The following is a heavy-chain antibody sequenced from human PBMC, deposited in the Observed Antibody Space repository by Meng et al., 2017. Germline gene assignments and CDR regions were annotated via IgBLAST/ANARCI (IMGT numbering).Heavy chain of an antibody. J-gene: IGHJ4*02. CDR1: GGSFSGYY. Sequence: TLSLTCAVYGGSFSGYYWSWIRQPPGKALEWLALIDWDDDKYYSTSLKTRLTISKDTSKNQVVLTMTNMDPVDTATYYCARTSRTSYGSGNFPLTLIDYWGQGTLVTVSS. V-gene: IGHV2-70*01. CDR3: ARTSRTSYGSGNFPLTLIDY. CDR2: IDWDDDK. D-gene: IGHD3-10*01.